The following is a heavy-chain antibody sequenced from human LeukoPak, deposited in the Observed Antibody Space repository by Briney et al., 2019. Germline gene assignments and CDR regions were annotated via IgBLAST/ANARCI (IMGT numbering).Heavy chain of an antibody. V-gene: IGHV3-23*01. CDR2: ISGSGGST. CDR1: GFTFSSYG. CDR3: ASSEGLPYYFDY. D-gene: IGHD3-10*01. J-gene: IGHJ4*02. Sequence: PGGSLRLSCAASGFTFSSYGMNWVRQAPGKGLEWVSGISGSGGSTYYADSVKGRFTISRDNSKNTLYLQMNSLRAEDTAVYYCASSEGLPYYFDYWGQGTLVTVSS.